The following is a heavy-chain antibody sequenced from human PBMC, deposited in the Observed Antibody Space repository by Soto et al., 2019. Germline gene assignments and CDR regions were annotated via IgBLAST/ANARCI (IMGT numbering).Heavy chain of an antibody. V-gene: IGHV4-31*03. J-gene: IGHJ4*02. CDR3: ARASSSSSAADY. CDR2: IYDSESA. D-gene: IGHD6-6*01. CDR1: GESISSGGYY. Sequence: QVQLQESGPGLVKPSQTLSLTCSVSGESISSGGYYWSWIRHHPGKGLEWIGYIYDSESAYYNPSLKSRVTISMDTSKTHFAMRLSSVTAADTAVYSCARASSSSSAADYWGQGILVTVSA.